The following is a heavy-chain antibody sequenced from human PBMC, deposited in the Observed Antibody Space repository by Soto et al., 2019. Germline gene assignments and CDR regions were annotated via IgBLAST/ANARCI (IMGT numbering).Heavy chain of an antibody. Sequence: GGSLRLSCAASGFTFSSYAMHWVRQAPGKGLEWVAVISYDGSNKYYADSVKGRFTISRDNSKNTLYLQMNSPRAEDTAVYYCARAVYSSGWHGIYYYYGMDVWGQGTTVTVSS. CDR1: GFTFSSYA. V-gene: IGHV3-30-3*01. CDR2: ISYDGSNK. D-gene: IGHD6-19*01. CDR3: ARAVYSSGWHGIYYYYGMDV. J-gene: IGHJ6*02.